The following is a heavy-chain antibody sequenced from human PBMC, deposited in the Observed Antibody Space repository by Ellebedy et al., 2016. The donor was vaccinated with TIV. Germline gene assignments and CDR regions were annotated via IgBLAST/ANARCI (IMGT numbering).Heavy chain of an antibody. CDR2: VYYSGST. Sequence: MPSETLSLTCTVSGGSINSSRYYWGWIRQPPGKGLEWIGCVYYSGSTYYNPSLKSRVSISIDTSKNQFSLELTSVTAADTAVYYCARAEGSIFGVVIIGWFDPWGQGTLVTVSS. D-gene: IGHD3-3*01. V-gene: IGHV4-39*01. J-gene: IGHJ5*02. CDR1: GGSINSSRYY. CDR3: ARAEGSIFGVVIIGWFDP.